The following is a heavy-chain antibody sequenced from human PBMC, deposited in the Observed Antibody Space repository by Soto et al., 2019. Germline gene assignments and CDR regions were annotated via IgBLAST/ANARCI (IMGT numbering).Heavy chain of an antibody. CDR1: GFTFSSYS. D-gene: IGHD5-12*01. CDR3: ARHYSGYDHLYGY. V-gene: IGHV3-21*01. J-gene: IGHJ4*02. CDR2: ISSSSSYI. Sequence: EVQLVESGGGLVKPGGSLRLSCAASGFTFSSYSMNWVRQAPGKGLEWVSSISSSSSYIYYADSVKGRFTISRDNAKNSLYLQMNSLRAEDTGVYYCARHYSGYDHLYGYWGQGTLVTVSS.